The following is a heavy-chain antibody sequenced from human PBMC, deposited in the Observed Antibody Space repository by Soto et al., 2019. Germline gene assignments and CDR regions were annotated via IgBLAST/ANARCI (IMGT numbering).Heavy chain of an antibody. V-gene: IGHV1-46*01. J-gene: IGHJ5*02. CDR2: INPGDGST. Sequence: QVQLVQSGAEVKKPGASVKLSCKASGYTFSNYYMHWVRQAPGQGLEWMGIINPGDGSTDYAQKFQGRVTMTRDTSTSTVYMELSSLRSEDTAVYYCARVRIAVAGTAYKWLDPWGQGTLVTVSS. CDR3: ARVRIAVAGTAYKWLDP. D-gene: IGHD6-19*01. CDR1: GYTFSNYY.